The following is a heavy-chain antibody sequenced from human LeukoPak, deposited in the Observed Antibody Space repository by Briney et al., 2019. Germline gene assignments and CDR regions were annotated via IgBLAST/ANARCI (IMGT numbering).Heavy chain of an antibody. CDR3: ARDREVVVAATNYYYYYGMDV. CDR2: IYTSGST. Sequence: PSETLSLTCTVSGGSISSYYWSWIRQPAGKGLEWTGRIYTSGSTNYNPSLKSRVTMSEDTSKNQFSLKLSSVTAADTAVYYCARDREVVVAATNYYYYYGMDVWGQGTTVTVSS. J-gene: IGHJ6*02. V-gene: IGHV4-4*07. CDR1: GGSISSYY. D-gene: IGHD2-15*01.